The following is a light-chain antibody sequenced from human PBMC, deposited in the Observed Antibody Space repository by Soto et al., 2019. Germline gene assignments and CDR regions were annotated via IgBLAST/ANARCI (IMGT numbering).Light chain of an antibody. Sequence: DIHLTQSPSSVSASVGDRVTITCRASQPISQWLAWYQQKPGKAPTLLLYVTSNLHGGVPSRFSGSGSGTDFTLTISSLESEDFATYYCQQSHSFPLTFGQGTGLEIK. J-gene: IGKJ5*01. CDR1: QPISQW. CDR3: QQSHSFPLT. V-gene: IGKV1-12*01. CDR2: VTS.